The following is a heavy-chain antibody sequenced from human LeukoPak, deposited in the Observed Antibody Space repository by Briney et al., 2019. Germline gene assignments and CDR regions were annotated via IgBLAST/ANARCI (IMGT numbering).Heavy chain of an antibody. Sequence: GGSLRLSCVGSGFTFRSHAMSWVRQAPEKGLEFVSGIYESGGTTYYADSVKGRFSISRDNSKNTLYLQMDSLRGEDTAVYYCAKDFRIGYSAHFDYWAREPWSPSPQ. CDR3: AKDFRIGYSAHFDY. J-gene: IGHJ4*02. V-gene: IGHV3-23*01. D-gene: IGHD2-21*01. CDR2: IYESGGTT. CDR1: GFTFRSHA.